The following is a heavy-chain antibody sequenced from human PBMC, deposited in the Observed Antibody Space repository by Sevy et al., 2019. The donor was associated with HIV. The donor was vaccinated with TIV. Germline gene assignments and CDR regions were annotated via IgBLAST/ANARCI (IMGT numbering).Heavy chain of an antibody. V-gene: IGHV5-51*01. CDR3: ARRVESTSNFDY. Sequence: GESLKISCKGSGYSFTTSWIDWVRQMPGKGLEWMGIIYPGDSDTRNSLSFQGQVTISADKSINTAYLQWSSLKASDTAMYYCARRVESTSNFDYWGQGTLVTVSS. D-gene: IGHD1-26*01. J-gene: IGHJ4*02. CDR2: IYPGDSDT. CDR1: GYSFTTSW.